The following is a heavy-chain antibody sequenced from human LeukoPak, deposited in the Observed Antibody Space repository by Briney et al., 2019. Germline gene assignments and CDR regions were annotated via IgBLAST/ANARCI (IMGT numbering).Heavy chain of an antibody. J-gene: IGHJ4*02. D-gene: IGHD2-15*01. CDR1: GFTFSSYW. CDR2: IKQDGSEK. Sequence: GGSLRLSCAASGFTFSSYWMSWVRQAPGKGLEWVANIKQDGSEKYYVDSVKGRFTISRDSSKNTLFLQMNRLRPEDAAVYYCAKAPVTTCRGAFCYPFDYWGLGTMVTVSS. CDR3: AKAPVTTCRGAFCYPFDY. V-gene: IGHV3-7*03.